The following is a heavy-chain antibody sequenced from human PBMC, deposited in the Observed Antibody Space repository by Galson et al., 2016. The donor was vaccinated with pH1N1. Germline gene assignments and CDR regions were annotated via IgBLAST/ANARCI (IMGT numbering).Heavy chain of an antibody. CDR2: IYWNDDK. CDR3: AHSLCGDYVGWFDP. Sequence: PALVKPTQTLTLTCTFSGFSLSTSGVGVGWIRQPPGKALEWLALIYWNDDKRYSPSLKSRLTIPKGTSKNQVVLTMTNMDPVDTATYYCAHSLCGDYVGWFDPWGQGTLVTVSS. CDR1: GFSLSTSGVG. V-gene: IGHV2-5*01. D-gene: IGHD4-17*01. J-gene: IGHJ5*02.